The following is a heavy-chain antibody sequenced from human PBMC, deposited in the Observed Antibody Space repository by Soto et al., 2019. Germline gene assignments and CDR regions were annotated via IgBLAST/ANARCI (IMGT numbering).Heavy chain of an antibody. CDR2: IYYGGTT. V-gene: IGHV4-59*01. D-gene: IGHD1-26*01. Sequence: SETLCLTCSVSGGSFSPNDGSWIRQPPGKGLEWVGYIYYGGTTSYNPSLRSRVTISVDTSKNQFSLKLSSVTAADTAVYYCARYSGTYYVYWGQGTLVTVSS. CDR3: ARYSGTYYVY. J-gene: IGHJ4*02. CDR1: GGSFSPND.